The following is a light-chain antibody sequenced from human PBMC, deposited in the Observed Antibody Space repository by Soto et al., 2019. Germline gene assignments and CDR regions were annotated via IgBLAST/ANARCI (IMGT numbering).Light chain of an antibody. V-gene: IGKV3D-15*01. J-gene: IGKJ1*01. Sequence: IVLTQSPGTLTLSPGERATLSCRASQSVSSSYLAWYQQKPGQAPRLLIYGASSRATGIPARFSGSGSGTEFTLTISSLQSEDYAVYYCHQYNNWPPWTFGQGTKVDI. CDR1: QSVSSSY. CDR3: HQYNNWPPWT. CDR2: GAS.